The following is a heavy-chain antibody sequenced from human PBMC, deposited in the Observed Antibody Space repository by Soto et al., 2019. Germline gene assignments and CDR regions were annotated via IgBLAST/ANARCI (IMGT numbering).Heavy chain of an antibody. V-gene: IGHV1-2*04. Sequence: ASVKVPCKVSGYTFTGYYMHWVRQAPGQGLEWMGWINPNSGGTNYAQKLQGWVTMTRDTSISTAYMELSRLRSDDTAVYYCARGPSIAAAGTANYYYGMDVWGQGTTVTVSS. J-gene: IGHJ6*02. CDR2: INPNSGGT. CDR1: GYTFTGYY. D-gene: IGHD6-13*01. CDR3: ARGPSIAAAGTANYYYGMDV.